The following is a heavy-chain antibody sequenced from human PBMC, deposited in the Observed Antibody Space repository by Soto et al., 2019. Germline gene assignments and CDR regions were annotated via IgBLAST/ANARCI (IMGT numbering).Heavy chain of an antibody. CDR3: VRGLPQSCTNGVCYNYYYYGMDV. J-gene: IGHJ6*02. Sequence: GASVKVSCKASGYTFTSYDINWVRQATGQGLEWMGWMNPNSGNTGYAQKFQGRVTMTRNTSISTAYMELSSLRSEDTAVYYCVRGLPQSCTNGVCYNYYYYGMDVWGQGTTVTVSS. CDR1: GYTFTSYD. CDR2: MNPNSGNT. D-gene: IGHD2-8*01. V-gene: IGHV1-8*01.